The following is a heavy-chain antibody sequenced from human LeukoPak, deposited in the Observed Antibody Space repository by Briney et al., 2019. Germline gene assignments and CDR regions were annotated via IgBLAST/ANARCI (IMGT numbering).Heavy chain of an antibody. J-gene: IGHJ4*02. CDR2: ITDNYNT. Sequence: GGSLRLSCAASGIMFSDSAMYWVRQAPGKGLECVAVITDNYNTYYRESVKGRFTLSRDKSKKTLYVQMNSLRVDDTVLYHGVKGSCSSGCSGNYWGQGTRVIVSS. V-gene: IGHV3-23*01. CDR3: VKGSCSSGCSGNY. D-gene: IGHD6-19*01. CDR1: GIMFSDSA.